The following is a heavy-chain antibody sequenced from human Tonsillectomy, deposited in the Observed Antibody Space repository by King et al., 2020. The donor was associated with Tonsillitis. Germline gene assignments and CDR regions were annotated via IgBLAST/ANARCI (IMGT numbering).Heavy chain of an antibody. V-gene: IGHV4-39*01. Sequence: QLQESGPGVVKPSETLSLTCTVSDGSISSGDHFWAWIRQPPGKGLEWIGYMYSSGTFFFNPSLKSRITISGYTSENRFSLKLSSVTAADTAVYFCAKYVSGTFDYWGQGALVTVSS. CDR1: DGSISSGDHF. J-gene: IGHJ4*02. CDR3: AKYVSGTFDY. D-gene: IGHD1-26*01. CDR2: MYSSGTF.